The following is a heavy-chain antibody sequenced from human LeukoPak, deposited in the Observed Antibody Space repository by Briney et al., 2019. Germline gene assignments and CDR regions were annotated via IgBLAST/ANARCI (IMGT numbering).Heavy chain of an antibody. CDR2: ISSSSSYI. V-gene: IGHV3-21*01. D-gene: IGHD3-10*01. J-gene: IGHJ4*02. CDR3: ARAQYGSGSYYFDY. CDR1: GFTFSSYS. Sequence: GGSLGLSCAASGFTFSSYSMNWVRQAPGKGLEWVSSISSSSSYIYYADSVKGRFTISRDNAKNSLYLQMNSLRAEDTAVYYCARAQYGSGSYYFDYWGQGTLVTVSS.